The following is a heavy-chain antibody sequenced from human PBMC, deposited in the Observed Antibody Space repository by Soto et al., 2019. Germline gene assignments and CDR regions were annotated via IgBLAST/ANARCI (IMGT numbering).Heavy chain of an antibody. J-gene: IGHJ6*02. Sequence: SETLSLTCTVSGGSISSDNFFWSWIRQPPXEGLEWIGYIYYRGSTYYNPSLESRLTLLVDTSKNQFSLKLRSVTAADTAVYYCARVAIACPSSSCYNHYYYSLDVWGQGPTVTVSS. D-gene: IGHD2-2*02. CDR2: IYYRGST. V-gene: IGHV4-30-4*01. CDR1: GGSISSDNFF. CDR3: ARVAIACPSSSCYNHYYYSLDV.